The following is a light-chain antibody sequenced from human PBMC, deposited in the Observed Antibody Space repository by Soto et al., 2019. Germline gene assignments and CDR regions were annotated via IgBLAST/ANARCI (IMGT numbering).Light chain of an antibody. CDR1: QSISSW. V-gene: IGKV1-5*03. CDR3: QQYKSYPWT. CDR2: KAS. Sequence: DMQMTQSPSTLSASAGDRVNIPCRASQSISSWLAWYQQKPGKAPKLLIYKASTLKSGVPSRFSGTGSGTGFTLTISSLQPDDFTTYYCQQYKSYPWTFGKGTKVDIK. J-gene: IGKJ1*01.